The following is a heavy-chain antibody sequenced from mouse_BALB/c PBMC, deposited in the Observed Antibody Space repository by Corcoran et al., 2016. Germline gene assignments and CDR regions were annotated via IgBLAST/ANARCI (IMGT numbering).Heavy chain of an antibody. CDR1: GYTFTNYG. D-gene: IGHD1-1*01. V-gene: IGHV9-3-1*01. CDR2: INTYTGEP. J-gene: IGHJ3*01. CDR3: ARDYYGSRGAY. Sequence: QIQLVQSGPELKKPGETVKISCKASGYTFTNYGMNWVEQAPGKGLKWMGWINTYTGEPTYADDFKGRFAFSLETSASTAYLQINNLKNEDTATYFCARDYYGSRGAYWGQGTLVTVSA.